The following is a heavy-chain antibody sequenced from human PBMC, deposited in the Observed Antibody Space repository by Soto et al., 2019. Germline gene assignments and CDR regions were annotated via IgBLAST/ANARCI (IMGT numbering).Heavy chain of an antibody. CDR3: STAYMELSSLRSEDTAVYYCARVVRQWLVLKGYYYYGMDV. CDR1: GASMSSYY. D-gene: IGHD6-19*01. J-gene: IGHJ6*02. Sequence: SETLSLTCFVSGASMSSYYWSWIRRPPGKGLEWIGNIHFSPSIHFSGTTNYNPSLKSRVTISVDTSKHQVSLKLTSVSSDLRLLTSISTAYMELSSLRSEDTAVYYCARVVRQWLVLKGYYYYGMDVWGQGTTVTVSS. V-gene: IGHV4-4*09. CDR2: IHFSPSIHFSGTT.